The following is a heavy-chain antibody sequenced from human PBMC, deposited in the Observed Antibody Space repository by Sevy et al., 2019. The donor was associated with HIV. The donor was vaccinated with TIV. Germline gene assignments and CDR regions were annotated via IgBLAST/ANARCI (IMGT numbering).Heavy chain of an antibody. CDR1: GFTFNTYW. Sequence: GGSLRLSCVASGFTFNTYWMHWVRQAPVKGLVWVSRIKGDGSSTPYADFVKGRFTVSRDNAKNSLHLQMNSLRAEDTSVYYGARGGWGDYYYGSGVDYWGQGTLVTVSS. J-gene: IGHJ4*02. CDR2: IKGDGSST. V-gene: IGHV3-74*01. CDR3: ARGGWGDYYYGSGVDY. D-gene: IGHD3-10*01.